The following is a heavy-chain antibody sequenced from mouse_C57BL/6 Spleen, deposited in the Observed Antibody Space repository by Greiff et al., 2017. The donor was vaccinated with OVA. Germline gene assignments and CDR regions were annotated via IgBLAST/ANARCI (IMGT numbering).Heavy chain of an antibody. CDR1: GYTFTSYW. J-gene: IGHJ4*01. CDR2: IHPNSGST. CDR3: VSDLYYYGSSAYPYALYA. D-gene: IGHD1-1*01. Sequence: VQLQQPGAELVKPGASVKLSCKASGYTFTSYWMHWVKQRPGQGLEWIGMIHPNSGSTNYNEKFKSKATLTVDKSSSTAYMQLSSLTSEDSAVYFCVSDLYYYGSSAYPYALYAWGQGPSVTVSS. V-gene: IGHV1-64*01.